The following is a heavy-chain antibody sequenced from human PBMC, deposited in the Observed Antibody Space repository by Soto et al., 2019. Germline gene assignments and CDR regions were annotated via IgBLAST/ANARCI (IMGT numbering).Heavy chain of an antibody. Sequence: QVQLPQWGAGLLKPSETLSLTCAVYGGSFSGYYWSWIRQPPGKGLEWIGEINHSGSTNYNPSLKSRVTISVDTSKNQFSLKLSPVTAADTAVYYCARGRARGSSSPSDYWGQGTLVTVSS. CDR2: INHSGST. V-gene: IGHV4-34*01. D-gene: IGHD6-6*01. CDR1: GGSFSGYY. CDR3: ARGRARGSSSPSDY. J-gene: IGHJ4*02.